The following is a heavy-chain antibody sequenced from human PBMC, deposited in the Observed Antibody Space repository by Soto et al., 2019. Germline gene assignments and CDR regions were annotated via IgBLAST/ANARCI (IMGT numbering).Heavy chain of an antibody. CDR2: IQWDDDK. J-gene: IGHJ4*02. D-gene: IGHD2-2*01. V-gene: IGHV2-5*02. CDR1: AFSLNTPGVG. Sequence: CGPTLANPTPTLPLTCTLSAFSLNTPGVGVGWLRQPAGKALEWLALIQWDDDKYYNTSLETRLTITKDTSKNQLVLTMTNMDPVDTATYYCAHRLRPSSHFDYWGQGTRVTSPQ. CDR3: AHRLRPSSHFDY.